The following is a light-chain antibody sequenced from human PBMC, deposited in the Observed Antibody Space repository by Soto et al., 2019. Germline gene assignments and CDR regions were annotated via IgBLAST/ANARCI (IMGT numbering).Light chain of an antibody. CDR3: QQRPT. J-gene: IGKJ3*01. CDR2: DAS. V-gene: IGKV3-11*01. Sequence: EIVLTQSPATLSLSPGERATLSCRASQSVSSYLAWYQQKPGQAPRLLIYDASNRATGIPARFSGSGSGTDFTLPISTLEPEDFAVYYCQQRPTFGPGTKVDIK. CDR1: QSVSSY.